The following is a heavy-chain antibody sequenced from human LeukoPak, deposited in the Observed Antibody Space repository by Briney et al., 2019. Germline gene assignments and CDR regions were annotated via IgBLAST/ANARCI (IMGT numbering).Heavy chain of an antibody. CDR1: GFTFSSYA. CDR3: ARTMQWLALDY. D-gene: IGHD6-19*01. Sequence: PGGSLRLSCAASGFTFSSYAMSWVRQAPGKGLEWISYISSSASAMYNADSVKGRFTISRDNAKNTLYLQMNSLRAEDTAVYYCARTMQWLALDYWGQGTLVTVSS. V-gene: IGHV3-48*04. J-gene: IGHJ4*02. CDR2: ISSSASAM.